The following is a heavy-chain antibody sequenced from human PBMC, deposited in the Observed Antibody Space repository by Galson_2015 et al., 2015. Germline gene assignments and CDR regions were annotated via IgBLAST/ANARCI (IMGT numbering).Heavy chain of an antibody. CDR2: ISSSSATI. CDR3: ARDPWRGSYKVFYFDY. D-gene: IGHD1-26*01. CDR1: GFTFSSYP. V-gene: IGHV3-48*02. Sequence: SLRLSCAASGFTFSSYPISWVRQAPGKGLEWVSYISSSSATIYYADSEKGRFTISRDNAKNSLYLQMNSLRDEDTAVYYCARDPWRGSYKVFYFDYWGQGTLVTVSS. J-gene: IGHJ4*02.